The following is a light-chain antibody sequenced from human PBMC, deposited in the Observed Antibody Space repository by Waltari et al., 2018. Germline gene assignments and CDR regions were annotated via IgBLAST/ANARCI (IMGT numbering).Light chain of an antibody. V-gene: IGKV4-1*01. CDR2: WAS. J-gene: IGKJ3*01. Sequence: DIVMTQSPDSLAVSLGERATINCKSSQSVLYSSNNNNYLAWYQQKPGQPPKLLIYWASTRESGVPDRFRGSGSGTDFTLTISSLQAEDVAVYYCQQYYSTPHTFGPGTKVDIK. CDR1: QSVLYSSNNNNY. CDR3: QQYYSTPHT.